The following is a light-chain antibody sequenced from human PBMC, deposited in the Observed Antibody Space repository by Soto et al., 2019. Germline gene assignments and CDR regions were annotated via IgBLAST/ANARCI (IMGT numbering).Light chain of an antibody. V-gene: IGKV1-27*01. J-gene: IGKJ3*01. CDR1: QPISSW. Sequence: DIQMTQSPPTLSASVGDRVTITCRASQPISSWLAWYHQKPGKAPKLLIYAASTLQSGVPSRFSGSGSGTDFTLTISSLQPEDVATYYCQKYNSARFTFGPGTKVDIK. CDR2: AAS. CDR3: QKYNSARFT.